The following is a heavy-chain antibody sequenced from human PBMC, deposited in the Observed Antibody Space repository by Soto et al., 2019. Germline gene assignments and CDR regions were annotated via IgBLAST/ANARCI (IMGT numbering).Heavy chain of an antibody. CDR3: ARKAGGSNLDY. Sequence: QVQLQQWGAGLLKPSETLSLTCAVYGGSFSGYYWSWIRQPPGKGLEWIGEINHSGSTNYNPSLKSRVTISVDTSKNQFSLKLSSVTAADTAVYYCARKAGGSNLDYWGQGHLVTVSS. CDR1: GGSFSGYY. J-gene: IGHJ4*02. D-gene: IGHD3-16*02. CDR2: INHSGST. V-gene: IGHV4-34*01.